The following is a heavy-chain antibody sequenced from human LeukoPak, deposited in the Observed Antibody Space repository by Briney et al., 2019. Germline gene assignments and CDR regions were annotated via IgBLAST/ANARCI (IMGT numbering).Heavy chain of an antibody. V-gene: IGHV3-7*01. J-gene: IGHJ5*01. CDR2: IKQDGSEK. D-gene: IGHD6-13*01. Sequence: GGSLRLSCAASEFTFSSYWMSWVRQGPGKGLERVATIKQDGSEKYYVDFVKGRFTISRDNAKNSLYLQMNSLRGEDTAVYYCARDLGIPGSSWFDYWGQGTLVTVSS. CDR1: EFTFSSYW. CDR3: ARDLGIPGSSWFDY.